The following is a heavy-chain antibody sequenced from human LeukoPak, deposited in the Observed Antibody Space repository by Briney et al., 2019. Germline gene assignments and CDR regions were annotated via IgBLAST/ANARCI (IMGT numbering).Heavy chain of an antibody. CDR1: GFSLSAGGVG. V-gene: IGHV2-5*02. D-gene: IGHD4-17*01. CDR3: AHANYYGDYPDY. J-gene: IGHJ4*02. Sequence: SGPTLLNPTQTLTLTCTFSGFSLSAGGVGVGWIRQPPAKALEWLTLSYWDDDKRYSPSLKSRHNITKDRANKQGVLTMTNLDPVDTATYYCAHANYYGDYPDYWGQGTLVTVSS. CDR2: SYWDDDK.